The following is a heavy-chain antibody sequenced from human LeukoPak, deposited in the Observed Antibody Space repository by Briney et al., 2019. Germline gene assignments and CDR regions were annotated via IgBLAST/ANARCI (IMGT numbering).Heavy chain of an antibody. CDR3: ARIPSPYYYGSGSYGPTVKTDPDY. J-gene: IGHJ4*02. CDR2: ISSSSSTI. CDR1: GFTFSSYS. Sequence: GGSLRLSCAASGFTFSSYSMNWVRQAPGKGLEWVSSISSSSSTIYYADSVKGRFTISRDNAKNSLYLQMNSLRAEDTAVYYCARIPSPYYYGSGSYGPTVKTDPDYWGQGTLVTVSS. D-gene: IGHD3-10*01. V-gene: IGHV3-48*04.